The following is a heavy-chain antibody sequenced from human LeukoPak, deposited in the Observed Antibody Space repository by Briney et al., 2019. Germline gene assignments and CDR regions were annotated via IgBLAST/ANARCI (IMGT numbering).Heavy chain of an antibody. D-gene: IGHD3-22*01. V-gene: IGHV4-34*01. CDR2: INQSGST. CDR3: ARSGSYYYDKSRRAPYYFDY. Sequence: PSETLSLTCAVYGGSFSGNYWSWIRQLPGKGLEWSGEINQSGSTNYNPSLTSRVTISVDTSKNQFSLKLSSVTAADTAVYYCARSGSYYYDKSRRAPYYFDYWGQGTLVTVSS. CDR1: GGSFSGNY. J-gene: IGHJ4*02.